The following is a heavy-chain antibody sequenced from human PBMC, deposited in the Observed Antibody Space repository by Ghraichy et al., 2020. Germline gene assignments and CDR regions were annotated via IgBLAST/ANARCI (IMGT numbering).Heavy chain of an antibody. J-gene: IGHJ3*02. Sequence: GESLNISCAASGFTFSSYWMSWVRQAPGKGLEWVANIKRDGSEKYYVDSVKGRFTVSRDNAKNSRYLQMNSLRAEDTAVYYCARDHKSMGGLIWGQGTMVTVSS. D-gene: IGHD2/OR15-2a*01. CDR3: ARDHKSMGGLI. CDR1: GFTFSSYW. CDR2: IKRDGSEK. V-gene: IGHV3-7*01.